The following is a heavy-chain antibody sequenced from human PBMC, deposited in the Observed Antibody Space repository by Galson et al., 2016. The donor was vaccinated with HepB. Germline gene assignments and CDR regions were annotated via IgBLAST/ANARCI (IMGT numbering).Heavy chain of an antibody. CDR3: ARGRAASGIGGYFDL. CDR1: GYSFTTYW. CDR2: IYPGDSDT. J-gene: IGHJ2*01. D-gene: IGHD6-13*01. V-gene: IGHV5-51*01. Sequence: QSGAEVKKPGESLNISCKSSGYSFTTYWIGWVRQMPGKGLEWMGIIYPGDSDTAYSPSFQGQVTISADKSITTAYLQWSSLKSSDTAIYYCARGRAASGIGGYFDLWGRGTLVTASS.